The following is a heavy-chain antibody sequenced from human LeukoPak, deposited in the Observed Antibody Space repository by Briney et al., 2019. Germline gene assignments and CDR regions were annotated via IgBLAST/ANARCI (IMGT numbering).Heavy chain of an antibody. J-gene: IGHJ4*02. Sequence: GGSLRLSCAASGFTFSSYSMNWVRQAPGKGLEWVSSISSSSSYIYYADSVKGRFTISRDNAKNSLYLQMNSLRAEDTAVYYCARDTGDDYVWGSYRYMVYFDYWGRGTLVTVSS. CDR2: ISSSSSYI. CDR1: GFTFSSYS. D-gene: IGHD3-16*02. CDR3: ARDTGDDYVWGSYRYMVYFDY. V-gene: IGHV3-21*01.